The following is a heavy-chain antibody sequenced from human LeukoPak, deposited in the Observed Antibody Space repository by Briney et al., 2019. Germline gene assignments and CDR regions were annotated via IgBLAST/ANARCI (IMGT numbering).Heavy chain of an antibody. CDR1: GFSFISYA. D-gene: IGHD2/OR15-2a*01. Sequence: GGSLRLSCEASGFSFISYAMLWFRQAPGKGLEWVAFMRADGSDIFYAESLKGRFTISRDSGKRTLYLQMNSLRPEDTALYYCARDDYYFASENWGQGALVTVSS. V-gene: IGHV3-30*02. CDR2: MRADGSDI. J-gene: IGHJ4*02. CDR3: ARDDYYFASEN.